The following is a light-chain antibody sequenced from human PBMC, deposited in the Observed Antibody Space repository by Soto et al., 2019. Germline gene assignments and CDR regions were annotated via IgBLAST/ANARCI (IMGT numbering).Light chain of an antibody. Sequence: EIVLTQSPATLSLSPGERATLSCRVSQSVSSYLAWYQQKPGQAPRLLIYDASNRATGIPARFSGNGSGTDFTLTISSLEPEDFAVYYCQQRSNWPPMITFGGGTKVEIK. CDR3: QQRSNWPPMIT. V-gene: IGKV3-11*01. J-gene: IGKJ4*01. CDR1: QSVSSY. CDR2: DAS.